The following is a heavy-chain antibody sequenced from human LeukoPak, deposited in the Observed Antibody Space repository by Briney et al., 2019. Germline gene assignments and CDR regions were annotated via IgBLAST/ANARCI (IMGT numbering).Heavy chain of an antibody. V-gene: IGHV3-9*01. J-gene: IGHJ4*02. CDR1: GFTFDDYA. Sequence: PGGSLRLSCAASGFTFDDYAMHWVRQAPGKGLEWVSGISWNSGSIGYADSVKGRFTISRDNAKNSLYLQMNSLRAEDTALYYCAKDMGYDILTGYYRYYFDYWGQGTLVTVSS. D-gene: IGHD3-9*01. CDR2: ISWNSGSI. CDR3: AKDMGYDILTGYYRYYFDY.